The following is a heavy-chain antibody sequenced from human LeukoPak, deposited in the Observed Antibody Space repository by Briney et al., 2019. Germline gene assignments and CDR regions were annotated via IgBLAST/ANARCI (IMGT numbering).Heavy chain of an antibody. CDR2: INAGNGNT. CDR1: GYTFTSYA. V-gene: IGHV1-3*01. D-gene: IGHD6-19*01. J-gene: IGHJ4*02. Sequence: ASVKVSCKASGYTFTSYAMHWVRQAPGQRLEWMGWINAGNGNTKYPQKFQGRVTITRDTSASTAYMELSSLRSEDTAVYYCASPNSKLQWLVYWGQGTLVTVSS. CDR3: ASPNSKLQWLVY.